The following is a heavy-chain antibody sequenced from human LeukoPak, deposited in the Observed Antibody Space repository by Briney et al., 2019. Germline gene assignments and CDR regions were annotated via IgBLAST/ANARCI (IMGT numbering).Heavy chain of an antibody. J-gene: IGHJ3*02. Sequence: SETLSLTCTVSGGSISSYYWSWIRQPPGKGLEWIGYIYYSGSTNYNPSLKSRVTISVDTSKNQFSLKLSSVTAADTAVYYCARHGYSGSYLGFAFDIWGQGTMVTVSS. V-gene: IGHV4-59*08. CDR2: IYYSGST. CDR3: ARHGYSGSYLGFAFDI. CDR1: GGSISSYY. D-gene: IGHD1-26*01.